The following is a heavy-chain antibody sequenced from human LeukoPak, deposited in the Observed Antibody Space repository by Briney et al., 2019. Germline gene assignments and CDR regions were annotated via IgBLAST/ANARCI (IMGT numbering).Heavy chain of an antibody. V-gene: IGHV1-3*01. CDR1: GYTFTSYA. D-gene: IGHD3-22*01. J-gene: IGHJ5*02. CDR3: ARVGTGDYYDSGGYYLA. Sequence: GASVKVSCKASGYTFTSYAMHWVRQAPGQRLEWMGWINAGNGNTKYSQKFQGRVTITRDTSASTAYMELSSLRSEDTAVYYCARVGTGDYYDSGGYYLAWGQGTLVTVSS. CDR2: INAGNGNT.